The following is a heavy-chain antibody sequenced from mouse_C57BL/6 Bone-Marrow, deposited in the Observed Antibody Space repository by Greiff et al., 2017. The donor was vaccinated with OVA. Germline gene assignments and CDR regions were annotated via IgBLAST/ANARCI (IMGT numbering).Heavy chain of an antibody. V-gene: IGHV10-1*01. CDR1: GFSFNTYA. CDR3: VRQWLLGAMDY. CDR2: IRSKSNNYAT. J-gene: IGHJ4*01. Sequence: EVQLVESGGGLVQPKGSLKLSCAASGFSFNTYAMNWVRQAPGKGLEWVARIRSKSNNYATYYADSVKDRFTISRDDSESMLYLQMNNLKTEDTAMYYCVRQWLLGAMDYWGQGTSVTVSS. D-gene: IGHD2-3*01.